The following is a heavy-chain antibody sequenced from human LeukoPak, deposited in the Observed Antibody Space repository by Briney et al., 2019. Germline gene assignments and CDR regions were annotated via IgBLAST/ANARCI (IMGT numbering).Heavy chain of an antibody. D-gene: IGHD3-22*01. J-gene: IGHJ4*02. V-gene: IGHV1-69*01. CDR3: ARDRGGYYSGI. Sequence: ASVKVSCKAPGGTFSSYAISWVRQAPGQGLEWMGGIIPIFGTANYAQKFQGRVTITADESTSTAYMELSSLRSEDTAVYYCARDRGGYYSGIWGQGTLVTVSS. CDR2: IIPIFGTA. CDR1: GGTFSSYA.